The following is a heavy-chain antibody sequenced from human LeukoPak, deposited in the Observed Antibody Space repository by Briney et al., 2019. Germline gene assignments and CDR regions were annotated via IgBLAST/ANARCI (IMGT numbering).Heavy chain of an antibody. Sequence: SETLSLTCTVSGGSISSSSYYWGWIRQPPGKGLEWIGSIYYSGSTYYNPSLKSRVTISVDTSKNQFSLKLSSVTAADTAVYYCARHRIAAAGTLEYFQHWGQGTQVTVSS. J-gene: IGHJ1*01. CDR1: GGSISSSSYY. CDR2: IYYSGST. CDR3: ARHRIAAAGTLEYFQH. V-gene: IGHV4-39*01. D-gene: IGHD6-13*01.